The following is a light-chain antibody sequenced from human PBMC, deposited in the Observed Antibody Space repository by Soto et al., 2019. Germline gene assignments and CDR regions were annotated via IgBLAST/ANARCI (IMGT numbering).Light chain of an antibody. Sequence: QSVLTQSPSASGTPGQRVIIACSGSSSNIGSNHVNWYRHLPGAAPKLLIFRSDQRPSGVPDRFSGSKSGTTASLAISGLQFGDEADYYCAAWDDSRYGVVFGGGTKLTVL. J-gene: IGLJ2*01. CDR3: AAWDDSRYGVV. V-gene: IGLV1-44*01. CDR1: SSNIGSNH. CDR2: RSD.